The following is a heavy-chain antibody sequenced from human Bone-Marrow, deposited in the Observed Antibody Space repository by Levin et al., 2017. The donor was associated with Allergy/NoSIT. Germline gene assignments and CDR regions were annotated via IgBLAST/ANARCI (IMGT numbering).Heavy chain of an antibody. J-gene: IGHJ4*02. Sequence: ASVKVSCKASGSPFSSIALSWVRQAPGQGLKWMGGIVPIHGTATYAQKFQGRLTISADKSTSTVYMEMTSLTSEDTAVYYCARLGLRWDYWGQGTLITVSS. D-gene: IGHD3-16*01. V-gene: IGHV1-69*10. CDR2: IVPIHGTA. CDR1: GSPFSSIA. CDR3: ARLGLRWDY.